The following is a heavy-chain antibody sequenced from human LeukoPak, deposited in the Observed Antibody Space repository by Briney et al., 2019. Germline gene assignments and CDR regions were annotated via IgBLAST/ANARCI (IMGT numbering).Heavy chain of an antibody. CDR2: IYYSGST. CDR3: ASVSSYYYGSGLDY. Sequence: SETLSLTCTVSGGSISSYYWSWIRQPPGKGLEWIGYIYYSGSTNYNPSLKSRVTISVDTSKNQFSLKLSSVTAADTAVYYCASVSSYYYGSGLDYWGQGTLVTVS. J-gene: IGHJ4*02. V-gene: IGHV4-59*08. CDR1: GGSISSYY. D-gene: IGHD3-10*01.